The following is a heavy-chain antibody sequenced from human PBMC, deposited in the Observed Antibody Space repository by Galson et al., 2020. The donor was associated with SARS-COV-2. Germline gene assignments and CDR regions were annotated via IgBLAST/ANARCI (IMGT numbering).Heavy chain of an antibody. Sequence: GGSRRLSCAASGLTFINYEMNWVRQAPGKGLEWISYISDSGTNIYYADSVKGRFTISRDNAKNSVYLQMTSLRAEDTAVYYCASPYLAAASFFGAFDLWGRGTLVTVSS. J-gene: IGHJ3*01. CDR3: ASPYLAAASFFGAFDL. CDR2: ISDSGTNI. V-gene: IGHV3-48*03. D-gene: IGHD6-13*01. CDR1: GLTFINYE.